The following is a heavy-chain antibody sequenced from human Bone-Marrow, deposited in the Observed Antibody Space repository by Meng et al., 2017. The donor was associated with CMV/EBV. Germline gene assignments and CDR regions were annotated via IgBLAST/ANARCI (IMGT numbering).Heavy chain of an antibody. CDR3: AKYLSPTIHLDY. CDR1: GFTSNTYV. J-gene: IGHJ4*02. Sequence: GGSLRLSCVASGFTSNTYVMSWVRQAPGKWLEWVSAISGSAGSTYYADSVKSRFTISRDNSEYTRYLQMSSLRAEDTAVYYCAKYLSPTIHLDYWGQGTLVTVSS. D-gene: IGHD5-24*01. CDR2: ISGSAGST. V-gene: IGHV3-23*01.